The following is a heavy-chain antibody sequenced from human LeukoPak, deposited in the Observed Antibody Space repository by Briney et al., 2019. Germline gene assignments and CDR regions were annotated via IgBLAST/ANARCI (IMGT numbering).Heavy chain of an antibody. CDR3: ARHGVNDAFDI. D-gene: IGHD3-16*01. CDR2: IYYSGST. Sequence: SETLSLTCTVSGGSISSSSYYWGWIRQPPGKGLEWIRSIYYSGSTYYNPSLKSRVTISVDTSKNQFSLKLSSVTAADTAVYYCARHGVNDAFDIWGQGTMVTVSS. CDR1: GGSISSSSYY. J-gene: IGHJ3*02. V-gene: IGHV4-39*01.